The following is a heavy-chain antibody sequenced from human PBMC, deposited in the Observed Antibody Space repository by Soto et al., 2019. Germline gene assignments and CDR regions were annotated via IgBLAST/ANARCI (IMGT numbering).Heavy chain of an antibody. CDR3: ARSGNCSGGSCYPFLDV. V-gene: IGHV1-2*04. CDR2: INPNSGGT. J-gene: IGHJ6*02. D-gene: IGHD2-15*01. Sequence: GASVKVSCKASGYTFTGYYMHRVRQAPGQGLEWMGWINPNSGGTNYAQKFQGWVTMTRDTSISTAYMELSRLRSDDTAVYYCARSGNCSGGSCYPFLDVWGQGTTVTVSS. CDR1: GYTFTGYY.